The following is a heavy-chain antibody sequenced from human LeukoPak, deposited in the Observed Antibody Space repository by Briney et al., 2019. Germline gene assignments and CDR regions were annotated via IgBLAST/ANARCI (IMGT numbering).Heavy chain of an antibody. CDR3: ARDSSGWYDH. D-gene: IGHD6-19*01. CDR2: IYAGGTT. V-gene: IGHV3-53*01. Sequence: GGSLRLSCAASGFTVSTNYMSWVRQAPGRGLEWVSVIYAGGTTYYADSVKGRFTISRDNPKNTLYLQMNSLRDEDTAVYYCARDSSGWYDHWGHGTLSPSPQ. CDR1: GFTVSTNY. J-gene: IGHJ5*02.